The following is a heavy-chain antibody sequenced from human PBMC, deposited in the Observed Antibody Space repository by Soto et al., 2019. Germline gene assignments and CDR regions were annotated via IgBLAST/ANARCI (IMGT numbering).Heavy chain of an antibody. V-gene: IGHV1-18*01. Sequence: ASVKVSCKASGYAFTSYGISWVRQAPGQGLEWMGWISAYNGNTNYAQKLQGRVTMTTDTSTSTAYMELRSLGSDDTAVYYCASGWFGEFVYYFDYWGQGTLVTVSS. CDR1: GYAFTSYG. CDR3: ASGWFGEFVYYFDY. J-gene: IGHJ4*02. CDR2: ISAYNGNT. D-gene: IGHD3-10*01.